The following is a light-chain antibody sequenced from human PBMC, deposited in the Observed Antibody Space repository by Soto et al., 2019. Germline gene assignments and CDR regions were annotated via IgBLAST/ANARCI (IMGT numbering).Light chain of an antibody. CDR3: QQYKNFWT. J-gene: IGKJ1*01. CDR1: QSISNS. V-gene: IGKV1-5*01. Sequence: DVQMTQSPSTLSAYVGDRVTITCRASQSISNSLAWYQQKSGKAPKLLIYDASILESGVPSRFSGSGSGTEFPLTVSSLQPDDFATYYCQQYKNFWTFGQGTKVQFK. CDR2: DAS.